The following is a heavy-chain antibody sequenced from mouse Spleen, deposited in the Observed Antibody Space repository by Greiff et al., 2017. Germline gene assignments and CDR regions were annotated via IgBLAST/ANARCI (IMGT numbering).Heavy chain of an antibody. Sequence: QVQLKQSGAELVRPGVSVKISCKGSGYTFTDYAMHWVKQSHAKSLEWIGVISTYYGDASYNQKFKGKATMTVDKSSSTAYMELARLTSEDSAIYYCARGELGPFDYWGQGTTLTVSS. CDR2: ISTYYGDA. CDR1: GYTFTDYA. CDR3: ARGELGPFDY. D-gene: IGHD4-1*01. V-gene: IGHV1S137*01. J-gene: IGHJ2*01.